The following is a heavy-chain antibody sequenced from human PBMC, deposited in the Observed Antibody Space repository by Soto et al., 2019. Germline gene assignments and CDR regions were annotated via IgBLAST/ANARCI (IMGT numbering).Heavy chain of an antibody. CDR3: ARAMVRGVLDY. D-gene: IGHD3-10*01. V-gene: IGHV4-31*03. CDR1: GGSISNADYY. CDR2: IYYSGGT. J-gene: IGHJ4*02. Sequence: QVQLQESGPGLVKTSQTLSLTCTVSGGSISNADYYWSWIRQHPGKGLEWIGYIYYSGGTYYNPSLESRVTMSVDTSKNQFSLKLNSVTAAYTAVYYCARAMVRGVLDYWGQGTLVTVSS.